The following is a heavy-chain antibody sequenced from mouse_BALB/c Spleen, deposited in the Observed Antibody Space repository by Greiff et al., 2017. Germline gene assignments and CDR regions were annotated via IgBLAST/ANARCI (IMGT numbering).Heavy chain of an antibody. CDR3: ARDYYGSSVPFAY. CDR2: INPGSGGT. Sequence: QVHVKQSGAELVRPGTSVKVSCKASGYAFTNYLIEWVKQRPGQGLEWIGVINPGSGGTNYNEKFKGKATLTADKSSSTAYMQLSSLTSDDSAVYFCARDYYGSSVPFAYWGQGTLVTVSA. V-gene: IGHV1-54*01. J-gene: IGHJ3*01. D-gene: IGHD1-1*01. CDR1: GYAFTNYL.